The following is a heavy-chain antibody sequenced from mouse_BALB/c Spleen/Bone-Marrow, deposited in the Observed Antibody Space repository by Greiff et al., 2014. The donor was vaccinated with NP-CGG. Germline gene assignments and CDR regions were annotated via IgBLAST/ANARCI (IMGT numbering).Heavy chain of an antibody. Sequence: EVQLVESGGGLVQPGGSLKLSCATSGFTFSDYYVYWVRQTPEKRLEWVAYISNGGGSTYYPDTVKGRFTISRDNAKNTLYLQMSRLKSEDTAMYYCARRTAYAMDYWGQGTSVTVSS. D-gene: IGHD1-2*01. CDR1: GFTFSDYY. CDR3: ARRTAYAMDY. V-gene: IGHV5-12*02. CDR2: ISNGGGST. J-gene: IGHJ4*01.